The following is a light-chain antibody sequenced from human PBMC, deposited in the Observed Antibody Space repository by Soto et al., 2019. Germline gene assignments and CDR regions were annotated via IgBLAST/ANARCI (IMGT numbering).Light chain of an antibody. Sequence: QSVLTQPPSVSGAPGQRVTISCTGSSSNIGAGYDVHWYQQLPGTAPKLLIYGNSNRPSGVPDRFSGSKSGTSASLAITGLQAEDEADYYCQSYDSSLSALYVFGTGTKQTVL. CDR2: GNS. V-gene: IGLV1-40*01. CDR1: SSNIGAGYD. CDR3: QSYDSSLSALYV. J-gene: IGLJ1*01.